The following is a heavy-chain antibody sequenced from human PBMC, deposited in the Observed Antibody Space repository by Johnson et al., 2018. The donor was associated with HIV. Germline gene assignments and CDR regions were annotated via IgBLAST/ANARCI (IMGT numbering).Heavy chain of an antibody. V-gene: IGHV3-7*01. CDR3: ARVELIRRAIDAFDI. Sequence: EVQVVESGGGLVQPGGSLRLSCAASGFTFSNYWMSWVRQAPGKGLEWVANIKQDGSEKYYVDSVKGRFTISRDNAKNSLYLQLNSLRAEDTAVYYCARVELIRRAIDAFDIWGQGTMVTVSS. J-gene: IGHJ3*02. CDR2: IKQDGSEK. CDR1: GFTFSNYW. D-gene: IGHD1-26*01.